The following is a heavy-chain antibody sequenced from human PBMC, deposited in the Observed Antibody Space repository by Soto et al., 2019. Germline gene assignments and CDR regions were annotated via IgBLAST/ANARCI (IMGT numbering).Heavy chain of an antibody. CDR1: GFTFSIYA. CDR3: AKAPIDVLLWFGELLYFDY. CDR2: ISYDGTKI. D-gene: IGHD3-10*01. Sequence: GGSLRLSCTASGFTFSIYAMHWVRQAPGKGLEWVAIISYDGTKIDYAGSVKGRFTISRDNSKNTLYLQMNSLRAEDTAVYYCAKAPIDVLLWFGELLYFDYWGQGTLVTVSS. V-gene: IGHV3-30-3*01. J-gene: IGHJ4*02.